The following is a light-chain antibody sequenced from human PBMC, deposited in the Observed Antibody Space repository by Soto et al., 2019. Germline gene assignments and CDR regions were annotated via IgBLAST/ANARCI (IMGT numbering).Light chain of an antibody. Sequence: DFQMTQSPSSLSASLGDRVTITCRASQSIGIYLNWYKHKPGKAPNLLIYSASSLQSGVPSRFSGSGSGTDFTLTISSLQPEDFATYYCQQSYSTPPTFGGGTKVEIK. CDR2: SAS. CDR3: QQSYSTPPT. V-gene: IGKV1-39*01. J-gene: IGKJ4*01. CDR1: QSIGIY.